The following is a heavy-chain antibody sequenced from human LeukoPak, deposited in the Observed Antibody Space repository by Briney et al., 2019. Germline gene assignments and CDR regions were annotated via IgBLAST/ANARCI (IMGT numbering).Heavy chain of an antibody. CDR2: IYYSGST. J-gene: IGHJ5*02. D-gene: IGHD4-17*01. V-gene: IGHV4-39*01. CDR3: ARRATAGDYVGWFDP. CDR1: GGSISSSSYY. Sequence: SETLSLTCTVSGGSISSSSYYWGWIRQPPGKGLEWIGSIYYSGSTYHNPSLKSRVTISVDTSKNQFSLKLSSVTAADTAVYYCARRATAGDYVGWFDPWGQGTLVTVSS.